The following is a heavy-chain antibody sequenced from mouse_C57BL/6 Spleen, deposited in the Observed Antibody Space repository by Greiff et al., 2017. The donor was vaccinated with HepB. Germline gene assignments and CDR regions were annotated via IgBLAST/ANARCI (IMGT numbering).Heavy chain of an antibody. V-gene: IGHV1-62-2*01. CDR1: GYTFTEYT. D-gene: IGHD2-4*01. CDR3: ARNEGYDYDDYAMDY. Sequence: QVQLKESGAELVKPGASVKLSCKASGYTFTEYTIHWVKQRSGQGLEWIGWFYPGSGSIKYNEKFKDKATLTADKSSSTVYMELSRLTSEDSAVYFCARNEGYDYDDYAMDYWGQGTSVTVSS. CDR2: FYPGSGSI. J-gene: IGHJ4*01.